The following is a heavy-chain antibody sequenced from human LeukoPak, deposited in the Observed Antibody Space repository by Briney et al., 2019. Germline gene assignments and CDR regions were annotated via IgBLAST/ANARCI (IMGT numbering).Heavy chain of an antibody. CDR3: ARETNGDYGNWFDP. CDR2: IYYSGST. Sequence: SETLSLTCTVSGGSISSSYYYWGWIRQPPGKGLEWIGSIYYSGSTYYNPSLKSRVTISVDTSKNQFSLKLSSVTAADTAVYYCARETNGDYGNWFDPWGQGTLVTVSS. CDR1: GGSISSSYYY. J-gene: IGHJ5*02. D-gene: IGHD4-17*01. V-gene: IGHV4-39*02.